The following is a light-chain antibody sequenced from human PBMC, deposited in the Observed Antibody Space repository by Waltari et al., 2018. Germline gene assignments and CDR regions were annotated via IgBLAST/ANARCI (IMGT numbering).Light chain of an antibody. Sequence: EIVLTQSPGTLSLSPGERATLSCRASQSVSNNFLNWYQQKPGQAPRLLSYGAASRATGIPDRFSGSGSGTDFTLTISRLEPEDCAVYYCQQYDSIVLTFGGGTKVEI. J-gene: IGKJ4*01. CDR1: QSVSNNF. CDR3: QQYDSIVLT. V-gene: IGKV3-20*01. CDR2: GAA.